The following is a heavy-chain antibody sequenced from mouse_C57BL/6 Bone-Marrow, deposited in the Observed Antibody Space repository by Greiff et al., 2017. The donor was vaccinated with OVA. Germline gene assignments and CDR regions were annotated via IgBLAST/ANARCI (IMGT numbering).Heavy chain of an antibody. V-gene: IGHV5-4*03. CDR1: GFTFSSYA. CDR3: ARVYQAWFAY. Sequence: EVKLVESGGGLVKPGGSLKLSCAASGFTFSSYAMSWVRQTPEKRLEWVATISDGGSYTYYPDNVKGRFTISRDNAKNNLYLQMSHLKSEDTAMYYYARVYQAWFAYWGQGTLVTVSA. J-gene: IGHJ3*01. D-gene: IGHD2-1*01. CDR2: ISDGGSYT.